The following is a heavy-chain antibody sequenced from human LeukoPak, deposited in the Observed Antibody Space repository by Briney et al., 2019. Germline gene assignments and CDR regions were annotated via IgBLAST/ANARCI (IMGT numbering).Heavy chain of an antibody. V-gene: IGHV4-34*01. Sequence: SQTLSLTCAVYGESFSGHYWSWIRQPPGKGLEWIGEISHSGSTNHNPSLKSRVSMSVDTSKNQFSLRLRSVTPADTAVYYCARGFSAVTTGYYFDYWGQGTLVTVSS. D-gene: IGHD4-17*01. CDR1: GESFSGHY. CDR2: ISHSGST. J-gene: IGHJ4*02. CDR3: ARGFSAVTTGYYFDY.